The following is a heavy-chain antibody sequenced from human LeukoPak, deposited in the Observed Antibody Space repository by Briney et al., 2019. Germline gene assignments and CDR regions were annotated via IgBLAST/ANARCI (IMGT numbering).Heavy chain of an antibody. J-gene: IGHJ4*02. D-gene: IGHD3-16*01. CDR1: GFTFSSYG. CDR3: AGGTMITFGGAMGY. CDR2: ISGSGGST. V-gene: IGHV3-23*01. Sequence: RGSLRLSCAASGFTFSSYGMSWVRQAPGKGLEWVSAISGSGGSTYYADSVKGRFTISRDNSKNTLYLQMNSLRAEDTAVYYCAGGTMITFGGAMGYWGQGTLVTVSS.